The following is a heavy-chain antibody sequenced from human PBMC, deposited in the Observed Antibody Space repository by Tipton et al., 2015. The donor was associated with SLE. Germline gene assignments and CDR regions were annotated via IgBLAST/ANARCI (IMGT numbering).Heavy chain of an antibody. CDR2: INHSGST. D-gene: IGHD3-3*01. CDR1: GGSFSGYY. Sequence: LRLSCAVYGGSFSGYYWSWIRQPPGKGLEWIGEINHSGSTYYNPSLKSRVTISVDTSKNQFSLKLSSVTAADTAVYYCARFYDYYMDVWGKETTVTVSS. V-gene: IGHV4-34*01. CDR3: ARFYDYYMDV. J-gene: IGHJ6*03.